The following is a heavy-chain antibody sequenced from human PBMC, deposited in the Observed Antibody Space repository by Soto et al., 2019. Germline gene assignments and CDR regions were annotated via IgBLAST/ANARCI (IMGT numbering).Heavy chain of an antibody. CDR1: GGSISSYY. J-gene: IGHJ4*02. D-gene: IGHD6-19*01. V-gene: IGHV4-59*01. CDR2: IYYSGST. CDR3: AKARRSSGFYATDY. Sequence: SETLSLTCTVSGGSISSYYWSWIRQPPGKGLEWIGYIYYSGSTNYNPSLKSRVTISVDTSKNQFSLKLSSVTAADTAVYYCAKARRSSGFYATDYWGQGTLVTVSS.